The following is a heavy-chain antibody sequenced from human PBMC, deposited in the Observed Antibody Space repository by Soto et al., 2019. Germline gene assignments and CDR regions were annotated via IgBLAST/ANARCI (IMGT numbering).Heavy chain of an antibody. V-gene: IGHV4-39*07. J-gene: IGHJ6*02. Sequence: PSETLSLTCTVSGASVSSSTYSWGWIRQSPGQGLEWIGNIYSSENTYYNPSLKSRVTISVDTSKNQFSLKLSSVTAADTAVYYCARVSGSYYYGMDVWGQGTTVTVSS. CDR2: IYSSENT. CDR1: GASVSSSTYS. D-gene: IGHD1-26*01. CDR3: ARVSGSYYYGMDV.